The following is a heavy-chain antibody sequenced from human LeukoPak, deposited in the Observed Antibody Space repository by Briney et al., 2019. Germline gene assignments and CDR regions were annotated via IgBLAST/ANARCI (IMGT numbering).Heavy chain of an antibody. CDR3: ARDRTYCSGGRCYDLFDI. CDR2: INRDGSEK. D-gene: IGHD2-15*01. J-gene: IGHJ3*02. V-gene: IGHV3-7*01. Sequence: HAGGSLRLSRAASGFTFSSYAMSWVRQAPGEGLEWVANINRDGSEKNHVDSVKGRFIISRDNAKNSLYLQMDSLRAEDTAVYYCARDRTYCSGGRCYDLFDIWGQGTMVTVSS. CDR1: GFTFSSYA.